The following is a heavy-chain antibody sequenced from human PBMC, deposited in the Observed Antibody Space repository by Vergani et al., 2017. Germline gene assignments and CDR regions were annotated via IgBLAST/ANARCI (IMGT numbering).Heavy chain of an antibody. CDR3: ARETYYYDSSGYGIYYFDY. CDR1: GFTFSDYY. J-gene: IGHJ4*02. CDR2: ISSSGSTI. Sequence: QLLESGGGLIQPGGSLRLSCAASGFTFSDYYMSWIRQAPGKGLEWVSYISSSGSTIYYADSVKGRFTISRDNAKNSLYLQMNSLRAEDTAVYYCARETYYYDSSGYGIYYFDYWGQGTLVTVSS. D-gene: IGHD3-22*01. V-gene: IGHV3-11*01.